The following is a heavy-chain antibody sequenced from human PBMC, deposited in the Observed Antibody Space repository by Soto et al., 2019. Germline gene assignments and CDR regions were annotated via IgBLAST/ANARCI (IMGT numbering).Heavy chain of an antibody. CDR3: AKDDAMGSGGSCYDY. V-gene: IGHV3-23*01. CDR1: GFTFSSYA. CDR2: ISGSGGST. D-gene: IGHD2-15*01. Sequence: GGSLRLSCAASGFTFSSYAMSWVRQAPGKGLEWVSAISGSGGSTYYADSVKGRFTISRDNSKNTLYLQMNSLRAEDTAVYYCAKDDAMGSGGSCYDYWGQGTLVTVSS. J-gene: IGHJ4*02.